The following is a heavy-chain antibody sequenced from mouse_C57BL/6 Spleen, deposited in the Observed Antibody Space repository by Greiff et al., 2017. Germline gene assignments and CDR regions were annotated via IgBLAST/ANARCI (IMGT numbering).Heavy chain of an antibody. Sequence: DVHLVESGGGLVKPGGSLKLSCAASGFTFSDYGMHWVRQAPEKGLEWVAYISSGSSTIYYADTVKGRFTISRDNAKNTLFLQMTSLRSEDTAMYYCAKGRYYGSSYEWYFDVWGTGTTVTVSS. J-gene: IGHJ1*03. D-gene: IGHD1-1*01. CDR3: AKGRYYGSSYEWYFDV. CDR2: ISSGSSTI. CDR1: GFTFSDYG. V-gene: IGHV5-17*01.